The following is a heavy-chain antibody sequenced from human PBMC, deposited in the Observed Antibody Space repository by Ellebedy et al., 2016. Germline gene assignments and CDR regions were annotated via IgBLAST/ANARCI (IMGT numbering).Heavy chain of an antibody. D-gene: IGHD4/OR15-4a*01. J-gene: IGHJ4*02. CDR3: AKGTMDYFYH. CDR1: GSTFNDYA. V-gene: IGHV3-9*01. CDR2: ISWDSAVI. Sequence: GGSLRLXCAVPGSTFNDYALHWVRQAPGKGLEWVSGISWDSAVIGYGGSVKGRFTISKDSAKNYLYLQMNSLRPEDTAFYYCAKGTMDYFYHWGQGTLVTVSS.